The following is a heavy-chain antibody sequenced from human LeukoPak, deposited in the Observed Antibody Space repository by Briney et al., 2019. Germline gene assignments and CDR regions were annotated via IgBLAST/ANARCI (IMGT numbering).Heavy chain of an antibody. CDR1: GGSFSGYY. D-gene: IGHD3-22*01. CDR2: INHSGST. J-gene: IGHJ3*02. V-gene: IGHV4-34*01. Sequence: PSETLSLTCAVYGGSFSGYYWSWIRQPPGKGLEWIGEINHSGSTNYNPSLKSRVTISVDTSKNQFSLKLSSVTAADTAVYYCARFYDSSGYYYVEAFDIWGQGTMVTVSS. CDR3: ARFYDSSGYYYVEAFDI.